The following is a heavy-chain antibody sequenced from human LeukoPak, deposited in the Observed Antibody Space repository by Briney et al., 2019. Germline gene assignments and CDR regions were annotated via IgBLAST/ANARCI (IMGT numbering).Heavy chain of an antibody. CDR2: ISSSSSTI. CDR1: GFTFSSYS. Sequence: GGSLRLSCAASGFTFSSYSMNWVRQAPGKGLEWVSYISSSSSTIYYADSVKGRFTISRDNAKNSLYLQMNSLRAEDTALYYCARAYYGDYADYWGQGTLVTVSS. CDR3: ARAYYGDYADY. V-gene: IGHV3-48*04. J-gene: IGHJ4*02. D-gene: IGHD4-17*01.